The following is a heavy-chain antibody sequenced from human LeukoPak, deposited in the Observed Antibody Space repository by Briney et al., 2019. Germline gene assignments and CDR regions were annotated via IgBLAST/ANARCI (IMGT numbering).Heavy chain of an antibody. CDR1: GGSISSGSYY. Sequence: PSETLSLTCTVSGGSISSGSYYWSWIRQPAGKGLEWIGRIYTSGSTNYNPSLKSRVTISVDTSKNQFSLKLSSVTAADTAVYYCAREGYDILTGYLKLFDYWGQGTLVTVSS. V-gene: IGHV4-61*02. D-gene: IGHD3-9*01. CDR3: AREGYDILTGYLKLFDY. CDR2: IYTSGST. J-gene: IGHJ4*02.